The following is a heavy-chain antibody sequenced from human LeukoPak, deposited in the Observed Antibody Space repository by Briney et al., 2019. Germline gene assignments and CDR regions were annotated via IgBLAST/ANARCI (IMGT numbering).Heavy chain of an antibody. J-gene: IGHJ4*02. CDR1: GYTCTSYG. V-gene: IGHV1-69*05. D-gene: IGHD6-6*01. CDR3: ARDRWDSSSSSYYFDY. CDR2: IIPIFGTA. Sequence: GASVKVSCKASGYTCTSYGISWVRQAPGQGLEWMGGIIPIFGTANYAQKFQGRVTITTDESTSTAYMELSSLRSEDTAVYYCARDRWDSSSSSYYFDYWGQGTLVTVSA.